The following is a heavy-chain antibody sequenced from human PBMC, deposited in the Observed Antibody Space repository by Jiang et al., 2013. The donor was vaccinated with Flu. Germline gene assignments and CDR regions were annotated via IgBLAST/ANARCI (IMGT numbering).Heavy chain of an antibody. CDR1: GFSLSTSGVG. D-gene: IGHD5-18*01. Sequence: PTQTLTLTCTFSGFSLSTSGVGVGWIRQPPGKALEWLALIYWDDDKRYSPSLKSRLTITKDTSKNQVVLTMTNMDPVDTATYYCAHYPRGYSYGYYFDYWGQGTLVTVSS. V-gene: IGHV2-5*02. CDR2: IYWDDDK. CDR3: AHYPRGYSYGYYFDY. J-gene: IGHJ4*02.